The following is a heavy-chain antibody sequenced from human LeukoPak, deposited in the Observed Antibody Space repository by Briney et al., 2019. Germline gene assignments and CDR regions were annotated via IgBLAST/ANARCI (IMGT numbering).Heavy chain of an antibody. J-gene: IGHJ4*02. CDR1: GFTFSGYA. D-gene: IGHD3-22*01. Sequence: GGSLRLSCAVSGFTFSGYAMSWVRQAPGKGLDWVSAISGSGGDTYYADSVKGRFTISRDNSRKTLYLQMNSLRAEDTAVYYCAKTGGHYYDSSASYYPDYWGQGTLVTVSS. V-gene: IGHV3-23*01. CDR2: ISGSGGDT. CDR3: AKTGGHYYDSSASYYPDY.